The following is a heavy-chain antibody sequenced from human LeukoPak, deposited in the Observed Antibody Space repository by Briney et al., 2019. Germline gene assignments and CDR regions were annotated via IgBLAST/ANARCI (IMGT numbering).Heavy chain of an antibody. Sequence: SETLSLTCAVYGGSFSGYYWSWIRQPPGKGLEWIGEINHSGSTNYNPSLKSRVTISVDTSKNQFSLKLSSVTAADTAVYYCARGPGRSVNWGSPFTRLLDYWGQGTLVTVSS. CDR3: ARGPGRSVNWGSPFTRLLDY. V-gene: IGHV4-34*01. CDR1: GGSFSGYY. CDR2: INHSGST. J-gene: IGHJ4*02. D-gene: IGHD7-27*01.